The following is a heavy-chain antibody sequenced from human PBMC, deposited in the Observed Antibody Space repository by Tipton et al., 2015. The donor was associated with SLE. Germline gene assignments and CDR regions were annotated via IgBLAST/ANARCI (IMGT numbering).Heavy chain of an antibody. CDR2: ISNNGNT. Sequence: SLRLSCAASGFTFKNYAMSWVRQAPGKGLECVSLISNNGNTFHADSVRGRFTISRDNSENTLFLQMNSLRAEDTAVYYCAGEPRSPAYWGQGTLVTVSS. CDR1: GFTFKNYA. CDR3: AGEPRSPAY. V-gene: IGHV3-23*01. J-gene: IGHJ1*01.